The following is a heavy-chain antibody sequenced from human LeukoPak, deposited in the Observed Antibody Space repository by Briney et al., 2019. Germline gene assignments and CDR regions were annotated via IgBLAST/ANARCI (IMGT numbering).Heavy chain of an antibody. CDR1: GFTFSSYG. Sequence: GGSLRLSCAASGFTFSSYGMHWVRQAPGKGLEWVAFIRYDGSNKYYADSVKGRFTISRDNSKNTLYLQMNSLRAEDTAVYYCASPPTYGSGSSGGGPWGQGTLVTVSS. CDR2: IRYDGSNK. V-gene: IGHV3-30*02. D-gene: IGHD3-10*01. CDR3: ASPPTYGSGSSGGGP. J-gene: IGHJ5*02.